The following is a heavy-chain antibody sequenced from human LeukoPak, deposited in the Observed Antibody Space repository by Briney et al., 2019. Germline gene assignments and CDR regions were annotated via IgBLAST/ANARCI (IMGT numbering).Heavy chain of an antibody. J-gene: IGHJ4*02. CDR1: GFTFSSHA. Sequence: GGSLRLSCAASGFTFSSHAMSWVRQAPGMGLEWVAAISRSGTNTYYVDSVKGRFTISRDSSKNTLHLQMDSLRAEDTAVYYCGKDRGEGYKYWDYWGPGILVIVSS. CDR2: ISRSGTNT. CDR3: GKDRGEGYKYWDY. D-gene: IGHD5-24*01. V-gene: IGHV3-23*01.